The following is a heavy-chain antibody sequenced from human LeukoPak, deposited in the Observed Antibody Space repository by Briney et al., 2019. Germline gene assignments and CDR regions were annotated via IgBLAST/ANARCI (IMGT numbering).Heavy chain of an antibody. Sequence: SVKVSCKASGYTFTSYQINWVRQAPGQGLEWMGGIIPIFGTANYAQKFQGRVTITADESTSTAYMELSSLRSEDTAVYYCARDIGIVGADMDDAFGIWGQGTMVTVSS. CDR3: ARDIGIVGADMDDAFGI. CDR1: GYTFTSYQ. J-gene: IGHJ3*02. V-gene: IGHV1-69*13. CDR2: IIPIFGTA. D-gene: IGHD1-26*01.